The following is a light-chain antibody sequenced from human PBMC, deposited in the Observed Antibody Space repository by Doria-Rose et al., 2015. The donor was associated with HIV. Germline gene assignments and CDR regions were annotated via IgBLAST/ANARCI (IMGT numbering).Light chain of an antibody. V-gene: IGLV1-40*01. CDR3: QSFDSSLSNLL. J-gene: IGLJ2*01. Sequence: YDVHWYQHLPGTAPKLLIYGNRNRPSGVPDRFSGSKSGTSASLAITGLQAEDEADYYCQSFDSSLSNLLFGGGTKLTVL. CDR2: GNR. CDR1: YD.